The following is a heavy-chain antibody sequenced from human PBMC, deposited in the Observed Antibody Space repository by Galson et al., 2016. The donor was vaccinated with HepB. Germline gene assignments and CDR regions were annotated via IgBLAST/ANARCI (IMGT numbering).Heavy chain of an antibody. CDR3: ARLVTTVTPIDY. CDR2: IYPDDSDT. D-gene: IGHD4-17*01. J-gene: IGHJ4*02. CDR1: GYSFTSCW. V-gene: IGHV5-51*01. Sequence: QSGAEVKKPGESLKISCKGSGYSFTSCWIGRVRQMPGKGLEWMGIIYPDDSDTRYSPSFQGQVTISADKSISTAYLQWSSLKASDTAVYYCARLVTTVTPIDYWGQGTLVTVSS.